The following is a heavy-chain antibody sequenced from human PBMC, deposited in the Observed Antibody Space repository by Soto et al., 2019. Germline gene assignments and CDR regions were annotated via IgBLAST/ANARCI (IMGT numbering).Heavy chain of an antibody. CDR1: GGSISSGGYS. CDR3: ARVKQQLVMAYYYYGMDV. V-gene: IGHV4-30-2*01. J-gene: IGHJ6*02. D-gene: IGHD6-13*01. CDR2: IYHSGSA. Sequence: PSETLSLTCAVSGGSISSGGYSWIWIRQPPGKGLEWIGYIYHSGSAYYNPSLKSRVTISVDRSKNQFSLKLSSVTAADTAVYYCARVKQQLVMAYYYYGMDVWGQGTTVTVSS.